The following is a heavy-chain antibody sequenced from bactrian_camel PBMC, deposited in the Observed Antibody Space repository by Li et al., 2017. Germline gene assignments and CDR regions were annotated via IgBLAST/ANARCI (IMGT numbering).Heavy chain of an antibody. J-gene: IGHJ4*01. CDR3: AAFTGAGGNWDLLSADEYNY. V-gene: IGHV3S55*01. CDR1: GDTVSRYY. CDR2: IDTRLSP. D-gene: IGHD7*01. Sequence: VQLVESGGGSVQAGGSLRLSCEFSGDTVSRYYTAWFRQTPGKGREGVAGIDTRLSPIYGEFAKGRFTISKDNAENTLYLSMDNLKPEDTAIYYCAAFTGAGGNWDLLSADEYNYWGQGTQVTVS.